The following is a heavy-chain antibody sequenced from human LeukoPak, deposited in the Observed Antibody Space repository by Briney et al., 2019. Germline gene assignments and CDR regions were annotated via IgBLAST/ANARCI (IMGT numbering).Heavy chain of an antibody. V-gene: IGHV1-2*02. CDR3: ARSPTVLRYFDF. J-gene: IGHJ4*02. CDR2: INPDTGGT. D-gene: IGHD3-9*01. Sequence: ASVKVSCKASGYSFRGHYLHWVRQAPGQGLEWMGWINPDTGGTNYALRFQDRVTMTRDIYITTVYMDLSRLGSNDTAIYFCARSPTVLRYFDFWGQGTLVTVSS. CDR1: GYSFRGHY.